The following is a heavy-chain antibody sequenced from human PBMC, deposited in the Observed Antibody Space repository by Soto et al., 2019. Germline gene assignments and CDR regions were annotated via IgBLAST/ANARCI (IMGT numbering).Heavy chain of an antibody. CDR2: IYHSGST. J-gene: IGHJ4*02. V-gene: IGHV4-34*01. Sequence: PSETLSLTCAVYGGSFSGYYWSWIRQPPGRGLEWIGDIYHSGSTNYNPSLTSRVTISVDRSRNQFSLELSSVTAADTAVYYCARALGDNFDYWGQGTLVTVSS. CDR1: GGSFSGYY. D-gene: IGHD4-17*01. CDR3: ARALGDNFDY.